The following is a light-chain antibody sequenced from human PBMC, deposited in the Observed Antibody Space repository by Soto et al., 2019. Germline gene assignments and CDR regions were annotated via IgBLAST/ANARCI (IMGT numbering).Light chain of an antibody. V-gene: IGKV1-39*01. Sequence: DIQMTQSPSSLSASIGDTVTITCRASHNIITYLNWYQQKPGKAPRLLIYAASSLQSGVPSRFSGSGSGTDFTLIIRNLQPEDFATYHCHQRYSVPLTFGQGTKVEIE. CDR2: AAS. CDR1: HNIITY. CDR3: HQRYSVPLT. J-gene: IGKJ1*01.